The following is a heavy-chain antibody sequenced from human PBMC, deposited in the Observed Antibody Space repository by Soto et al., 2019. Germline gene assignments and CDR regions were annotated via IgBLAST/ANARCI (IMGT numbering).Heavy chain of an antibody. CDR2: IIPIFGTA. D-gene: IGHD2-21*02. CDR1: GGTLSSYA. J-gene: IGHJ4*02. CDR3: ATVTAAQYYFDY. Sequence: EASVKVSCKASGGTLSSYAISWVRQAPGQGLEWMGGIIPIFGTANYAQKFQGRVTITADESTSTAYMELSSLRSEDTAVYYCATVTAAQYYFDYWGRGTLVTVSS. V-gene: IGHV1-69*13.